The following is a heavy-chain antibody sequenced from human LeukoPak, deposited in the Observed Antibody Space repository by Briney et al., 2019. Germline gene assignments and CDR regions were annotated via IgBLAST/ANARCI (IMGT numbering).Heavy chain of an antibody. CDR2: IYYSGDT. J-gene: IGHJ4*02. Sequence: SETLSLTCTVSGGSISSSSYSWGWIRRPPGKGLEWIANIYYSGDTSFNPSLKSRVTISLDTSKNQFSLKLSSVTAADTAVYYCARRIVGVTFDYCGQGTPVTVSS. CDR3: ARRIVGVTFDY. CDR1: GGSISSSSYS. D-gene: IGHD1-26*01. V-gene: IGHV4-39*01.